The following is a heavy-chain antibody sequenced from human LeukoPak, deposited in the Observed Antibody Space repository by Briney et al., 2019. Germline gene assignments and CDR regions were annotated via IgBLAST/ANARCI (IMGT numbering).Heavy chain of an antibody. Sequence: GGSLRLSCAASGFTFSNAWMSWVRQAPGKGLEWVGRIKSKTDGGTTDYAAPVKGRFTISRDDSKNTLYLQMNSLTTEDTAVYYCTTDGYYYDSSGYYYYFQHWGQGTLVTVSS. J-gene: IGHJ1*01. CDR3: TTDGYYYDSSGYYYYFQH. CDR2: IKSKTDGGTT. D-gene: IGHD3-22*01. V-gene: IGHV3-15*01. CDR1: GFTFSNAW.